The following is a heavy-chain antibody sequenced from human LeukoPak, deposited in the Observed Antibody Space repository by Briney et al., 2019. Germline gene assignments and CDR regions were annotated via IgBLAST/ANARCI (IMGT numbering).Heavy chain of an antibody. V-gene: IGHV1-69-2*01. CDR1: GYTFTDYY. CDR2: VDPEDGET. CDR3: ARMGELSPFDF. J-gene: IGHJ4*02. Sequence: ASVKVSCKVSGYTFTDYYMHWVQQAPGKGLEWMGLVDPEDGETIYAEKFQGRVTITADASTDTAYMELSSLRSEDTAVYYCARMGELSPFDFWGQGTLVTVSS. D-gene: IGHD3-16*02.